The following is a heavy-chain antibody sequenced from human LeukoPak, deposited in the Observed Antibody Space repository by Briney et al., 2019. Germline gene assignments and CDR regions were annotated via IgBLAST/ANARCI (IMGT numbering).Heavy chain of an antibody. Sequence: GGSLRLSCAASGFTFSSYAMSWVRQAPGKGLDWVSAISGSGGSTYYADSVKGRFTISRDNSKNTLYLQMNSLRAEDTAVYYCAKSRDYDSSGYLAWGQGTLVTVSS. D-gene: IGHD3-22*01. J-gene: IGHJ5*02. CDR3: AKSRDYDSSGYLA. CDR1: GFTFSSYA. V-gene: IGHV3-23*01. CDR2: ISGSGGST.